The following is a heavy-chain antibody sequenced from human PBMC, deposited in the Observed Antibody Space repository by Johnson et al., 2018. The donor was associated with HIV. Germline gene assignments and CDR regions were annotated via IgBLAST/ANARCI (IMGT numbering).Heavy chain of an antibody. V-gene: IGHV3-30*18. D-gene: IGHD1-26*01. CDR1: GFTFSSYG. CDR3: AKRYSGSLRDTFDI. CDR2: ISYDGNNQ. J-gene: IGHJ3*02. Sequence: QVQLVESGGGLVQPGGSLRLSCAASGFTFSSYGMHWVRQAPGKGLEWVAVISYDGNNQYYADSVKGRFTISRDNSKNTLDLQMNSLRAEDTAVYYCAKRYSGSLRDTFDIWGQGTMVTVSS.